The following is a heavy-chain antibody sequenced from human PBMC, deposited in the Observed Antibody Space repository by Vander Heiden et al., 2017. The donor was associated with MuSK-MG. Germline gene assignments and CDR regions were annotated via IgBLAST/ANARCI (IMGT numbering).Heavy chain of an antibody. Sequence: EVQLLESGGGLVQPGGSLTLSCAASGFTFSSEAMSWVRQAPGKGLEWVSAISGSGGSTYYADSVKGRFTISRDNSKNTLYLQMNSLRAEDTAVYYCAKGPSGSTLYYYYGMDVWGQGTTVTVSS. J-gene: IGHJ6*02. D-gene: IGHD1-1*01. CDR3: AKGPSGSTLYYYYGMDV. V-gene: IGHV3-23*01. CDR2: ISGSGGST. CDR1: GFTFSSEA.